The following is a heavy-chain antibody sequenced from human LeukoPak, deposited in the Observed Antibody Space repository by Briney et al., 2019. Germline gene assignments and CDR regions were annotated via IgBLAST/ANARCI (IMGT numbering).Heavy chain of an antibody. CDR3: ALKSYITIFGVVTRGDAFDI. CDR2: IYPGDSDT. CDR1: GYSFTSYW. D-gene: IGHD3-3*01. Sequence: GESLKISCKGSGYSFTSYWIGWVRQMPGKGLEWMGIIYPGDSDTRYSPSFQGQGTISADKSFSTAYRQWSSLKASDTAMYYCALKSYITIFGVVTRGDAFDIWGQGTMVTVSS. J-gene: IGHJ3*02. V-gene: IGHV5-51*01.